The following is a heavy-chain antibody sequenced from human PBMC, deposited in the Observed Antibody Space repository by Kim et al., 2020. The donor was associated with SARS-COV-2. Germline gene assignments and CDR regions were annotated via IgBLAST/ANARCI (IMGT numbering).Heavy chain of an antibody. CDR1: GFTFSSYA. D-gene: IGHD2-2*01. CDR2: ISGSGGST. J-gene: IGHJ4*02. V-gene: IGHV3-23*01. CDR3: QPWGYCSSTSCPSLDY. Sequence: GGSLRLSCAASGFTFSSYAMSWVRQAPGKGLEWVSAISGSGGSTYYADSVKGRFTISRDNSKNTLYLQMNSLRAEDTAVYYCQPWGYCSSTSCPSLDYWGQGTLVTVSS.